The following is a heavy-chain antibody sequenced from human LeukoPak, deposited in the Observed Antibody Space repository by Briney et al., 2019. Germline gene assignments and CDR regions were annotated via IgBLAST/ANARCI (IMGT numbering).Heavy chain of an antibody. J-gene: IGHJ3*02. V-gene: IGHV3-53*01. Sequence: GGSLRLSCAASGFTVSSNYMNGVRQAPGKGLEWVSVIYSGGSTYYADSVKGRFIISRDNSKNALYLQMNSLRAEDTAVYYCTRDGYNGGGFDIWGQGTMVTVSS. D-gene: IGHD5-24*01. CDR1: GFTVSSNY. CDR2: IYSGGST. CDR3: TRDGYNGGGFDI.